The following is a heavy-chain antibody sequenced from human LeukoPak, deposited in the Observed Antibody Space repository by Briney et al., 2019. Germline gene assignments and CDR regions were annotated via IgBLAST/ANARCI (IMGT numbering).Heavy chain of an antibody. CDR2: IRYDGSNK. CDR3: AKDGLYYDGSAHVYYFDY. D-gene: IGHD3-22*01. CDR1: GFTFSSYG. V-gene: IGHV3-30*02. Sequence: PGGSLRLSCAASGFTFSSYGMHWVRQAPGKGLEWVAFIRYDGSNKYYADSVKGRFTISRDNSKNTLYLQMNSLRAEDTAVYYCAKDGLYYDGSAHVYYFDYWGQGTLVAVSS. J-gene: IGHJ4*02.